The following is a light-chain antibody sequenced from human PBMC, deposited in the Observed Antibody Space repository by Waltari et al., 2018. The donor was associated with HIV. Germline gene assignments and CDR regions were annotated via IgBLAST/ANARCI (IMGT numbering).Light chain of an antibody. CDR2: KAS. V-gene: IGKV1-5*03. Sequence: DIQMTQSPSTLSASVGARVTITCRASQSISTWLAWYQQKSGKAPKVLIYKASSLESGVPSRFSGSGSGTEFTLTISSLQPDDFATYYCQQYNSFPYTFGQGTKLEIK. CDR1: QSISTW. J-gene: IGKJ2*01. CDR3: QQYNSFPYT.